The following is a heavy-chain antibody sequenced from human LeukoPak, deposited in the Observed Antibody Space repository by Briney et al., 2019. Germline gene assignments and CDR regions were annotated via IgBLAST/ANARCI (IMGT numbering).Heavy chain of an antibody. D-gene: IGHD3-3*01. CDR2: INHSGST. CDR1: GGSFSGYY. V-gene: IGHV4-34*01. J-gene: IGHJ6*03. Sequence: SETLSLTCAVYGGSFSGYYWSWIRQPPGKGLEWIGEINHSGSTNYNPPLKSRVTTSVDTSKNQFSLKLSSVTAADTAVYYCARAGLDFWSGYVDYYYYMDVWGKGTTVTVSS. CDR3: ARAGLDFWSGYVDYYYYMDV.